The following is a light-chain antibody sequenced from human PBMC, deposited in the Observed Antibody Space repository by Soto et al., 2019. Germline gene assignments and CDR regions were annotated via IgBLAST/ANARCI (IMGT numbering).Light chain of an antibody. CDR3: QQRSNWPIT. J-gene: IGKJ5*01. V-gene: IGKV3-11*01. Sequence: EIVLTQSPSILSLSPGERATLSCRASQSVSSYLAWYQQKPGQAPRLLIYEASNRATGIPARFSGSGSGTDFTLTISSLEPEDFAVYYCQQRSNWPITFGQGTRLEIK. CDR2: EAS. CDR1: QSVSSY.